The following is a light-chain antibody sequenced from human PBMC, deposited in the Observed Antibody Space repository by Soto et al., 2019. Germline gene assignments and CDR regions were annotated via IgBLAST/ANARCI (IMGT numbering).Light chain of an antibody. CDR1: QSVSSSS. CDR3: QQYGSSGT. V-gene: IGKV3-20*01. Sequence: EIVLTQFPDTLSLSPGERATLSCRASQSVSSSSSAWYQHKRGQAPRLLIHGASSRATGIPDRFSGSGSGTEFTLTISSLQSEDFAVYYCQQYGSSGTFGQGTKVDIK. J-gene: IGKJ1*01. CDR2: GAS.